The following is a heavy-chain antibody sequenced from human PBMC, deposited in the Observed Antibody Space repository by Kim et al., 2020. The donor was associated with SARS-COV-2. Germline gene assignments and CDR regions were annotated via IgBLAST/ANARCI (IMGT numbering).Heavy chain of an antibody. Sequence: TGYAAPVQGRFTISRDDSKNTLYLQMNSLKTEDTAVYYCTTDIGVGLDTYWGQGTLVTVSS. V-gene: IGHV3-15*01. CDR3: TTDIGVGLDTY. CDR2: T. D-gene: IGHD3-3*01. J-gene: IGHJ4*02.